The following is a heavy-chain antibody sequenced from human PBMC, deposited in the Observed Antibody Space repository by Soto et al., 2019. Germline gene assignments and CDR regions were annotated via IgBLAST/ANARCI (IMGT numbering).Heavy chain of an antibody. J-gene: IGHJ4*02. CDR3: ARSGSSGYYLDY. D-gene: IGHD3-22*01. V-gene: IGHV1-18*01. Sequence: QVQLVQSGAEVKKPGASVKVSCKASGYTFTSYGLSWVRQAPGQGLEWMGWISAYNGNTNYAQELQGRVTMTTDTSTSTADREVRSLRSDATAVYYGARSGSSGYYLDYWGQGALVTVSA. CDR2: ISAYNGNT. CDR1: GYTFTSYG.